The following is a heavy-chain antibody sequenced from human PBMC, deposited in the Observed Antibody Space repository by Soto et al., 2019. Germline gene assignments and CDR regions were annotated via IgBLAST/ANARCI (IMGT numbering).Heavy chain of an antibody. CDR3: AREAELLDNFDY. D-gene: IGHD1-7*01. CDR1: GFTFSSYS. J-gene: IGHJ4*02. V-gene: IGHV3-21*01. Sequence: TGGSLRLSCAASGFTFSSYSMNWVRQAPGKGLEWVSSISSSSSYIYYADPVKGRFTISRDNAKNSLYLQMNSLRAEDTAVYYCAREAELLDNFDYWGQGTLVTVSS. CDR2: ISSSSSYI.